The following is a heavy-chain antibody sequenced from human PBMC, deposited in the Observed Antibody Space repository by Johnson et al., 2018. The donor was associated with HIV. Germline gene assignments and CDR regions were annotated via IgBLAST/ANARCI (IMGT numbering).Heavy chain of an antibody. CDR1: GFTFSNAW. Sequence: VQLVESGGGLVKPGGSLRLSCAASGFTFSNAWMSWVRQAPGKGLEWVGRIKSKTDGGTTDYAAPVKGSFTISRDDSKNTLYLQMNSLKTEDTAVYYCTTQDGGATTGAFDIWGQGTMVTVSS. V-gene: IGHV3-15*01. CDR3: TTQDGGATTGAFDI. D-gene: IGHD1-26*01. CDR2: IKSKTDGGTT. J-gene: IGHJ3*02.